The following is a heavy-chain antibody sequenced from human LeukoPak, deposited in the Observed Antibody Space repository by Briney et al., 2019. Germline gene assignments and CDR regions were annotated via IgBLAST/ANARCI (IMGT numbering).Heavy chain of an antibody. J-gene: IGHJ6*02. CDR2: INPSGGST. D-gene: IGHD2-15*01. CDR1: GYTVTSYY. CDR3: ARSWVVAPPSSGMDV. V-gene: IGHV1-46*01. Sequence: ASVKVSCKASGYTVTSYYMHWVRQAPGQGLEWMGIINPSGGSTSYAQKFQGRVTMTRDTSTSTVYMELSSLRSEDTAVYYCARSWVVAPPSSGMDVWGQGTTVTVSS.